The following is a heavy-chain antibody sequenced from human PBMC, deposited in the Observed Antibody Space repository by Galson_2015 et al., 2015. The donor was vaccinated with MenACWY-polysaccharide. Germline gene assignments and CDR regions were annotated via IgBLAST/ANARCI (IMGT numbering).Heavy chain of an antibody. Sequence: TLSLTCTVSGGSITSGSYYWSWIRQPAGKGLEWNGRIYSSRSTNYNPSLKSRVTISIDTSKNQVSLRRSSVTAADTAVYYCTRGHFRTVGATSWFHPWGQGTLVTVSS. D-gene: IGHD1-26*01. CDR2: IYSSRST. CDR1: GGSITSGSYY. CDR3: TRGHFRTVGATSWFHP. J-gene: IGHJ5*01. V-gene: IGHV4-61*02.